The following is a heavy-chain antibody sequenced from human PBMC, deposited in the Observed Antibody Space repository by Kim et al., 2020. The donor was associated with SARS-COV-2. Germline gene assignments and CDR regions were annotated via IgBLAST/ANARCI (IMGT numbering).Heavy chain of an antibody. J-gene: IGHJ4*02. V-gene: IGHV4-34*01. Sequence: SETLSLTCAVYGGSFSGYYWSWIRQPPEKGLEWVGEINHSGSTNYNPSLKSRVTISVDTSKNQFSLKLSSVTAADTAVYYCARRSALFNWNYRSTFDYWGQGTLVTVSS. CDR2: INHSGST. CDR1: GGSFSGYY. D-gene: IGHD1-7*01. CDR3: ARRSALFNWNYRSTFDY.